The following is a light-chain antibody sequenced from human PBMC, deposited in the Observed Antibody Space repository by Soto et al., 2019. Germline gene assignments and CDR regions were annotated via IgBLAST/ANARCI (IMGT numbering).Light chain of an antibody. CDR3: QQYYSTPYT. CDR1: QNVLYSSNNKIY. J-gene: IGKJ2*01. Sequence: DIVMTQSPDSLAVSLGERATINCKSSQNVLYSSNNKIYLAWYQQKPGQPPKLLIYWASTRESGVPDRFSGSGSGIDFTLTISNLQAEDVAVYYCQQYYSTPYTFGQGTKLEI. V-gene: IGKV4-1*01. CDR2: WAS.